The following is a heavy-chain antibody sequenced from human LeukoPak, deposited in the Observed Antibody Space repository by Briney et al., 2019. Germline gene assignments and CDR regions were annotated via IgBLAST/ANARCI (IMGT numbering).Heavy chain of an antibody. J-gene: IGHJ5*02. CDR1: GFSVSSNY. D-gene: IGHD6-13*01. CDR2: LYSGGST. Sequence: GGSLRLSCAASGFSVSSNYMNWVRQAPGKGLEWVSVLYSGGSTYYADSVKGRFTISRDNSKNTLYLQMNSLRAEDTAVYYCARGIAAAANEDRFDPWGQGTLVTVSS. V-gene: IGHV3-53*01. CDR3: ARGIAAAANEDRFDP.